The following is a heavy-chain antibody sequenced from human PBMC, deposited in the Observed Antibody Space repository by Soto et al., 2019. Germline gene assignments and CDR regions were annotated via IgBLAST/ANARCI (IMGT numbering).Heavy chain of an antibody. J-gene: IGHJ5*02. Sequence: VASVKVSCKASGYAFTSYDINWVRQATGQGLEWMGWMNPNSGNTGYAQKFQGRVTMTRNTSISTAYMELSSLRSEDTAVYYCARGLAQYCSGGSCYSDVWLNWFDPWGQGSLVTVS. V-gene: IGHV1-8*01. CDR3: ARGLAQYCSGGSCYSDVWLNWFDP. CDR2: MNPNSGNT. D-gene: IGHD2-15*01. CDR1: GYAFTSYD.